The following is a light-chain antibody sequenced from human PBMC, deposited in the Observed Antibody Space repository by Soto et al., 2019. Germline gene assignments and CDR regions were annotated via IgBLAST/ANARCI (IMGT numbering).Light chain of an antibody. V-gene: IGKV1-5*01. Sequence: TQAASTRSATGGDRVTIHFRASQSISSWLAWYQQKPGKAPKLLIYDASSLESWVPSRFHGIGSGPEFSLTIASLQPDDFATYYCQPYYASGPFAAGTKVDIK. CDR2: DAS. CDR1: QSISSW. J-gene: IGKJ3*01. CDR3: QPYYASGP.